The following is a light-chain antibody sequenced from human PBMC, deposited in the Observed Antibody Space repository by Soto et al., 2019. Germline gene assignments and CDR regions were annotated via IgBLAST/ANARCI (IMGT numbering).Light chain of an antibody. CDR2: EVS. CDR1: SSDVGSYNL. Sequence: QSVLTQPASVSGSPGQSITLSCTGTSSDVGSYNLVSWYQQHPGKAPKLMIYEVSKRPSGVSNRFSGSKSGNTASLTISGLQAEDEAAYYCCSYAGSSTYYVFGTGTKAPS. J-gene: IGLJ1*01. V-gene: IGLV2-23*02. CDR3: CSYAGSSTYYV.